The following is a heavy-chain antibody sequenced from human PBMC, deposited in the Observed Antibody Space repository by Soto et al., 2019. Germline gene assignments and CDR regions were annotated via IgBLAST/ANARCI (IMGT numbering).Heavy chain of an antibody. D-gene: IGHD3-9*01. CDR2: INRGGGTT. J-gene: IGHJ4*02. V-gene: IGHV3-23*01. CDR3: AKDRHPDGIWTFDY. CDR1: GFPFNGYT. Sequence: GSLGLSCAAFGFPFNGYTLNAGRHAQGKGLEWVSGINRGGGTTYYADSVKGRFTISRDNSKNTLYLQMNSPRAEDTAVYYCAKDRHPDGIWTFDYWGQGTLVTVSS.